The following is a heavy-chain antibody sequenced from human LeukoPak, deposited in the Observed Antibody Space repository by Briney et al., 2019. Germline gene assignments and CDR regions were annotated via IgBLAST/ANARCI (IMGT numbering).Heavy chain of an antibody. CDR1: GFTFSSYA. Sequence: GGSLRLSCAASGFTFSSYAMSWVRQAPGKGLEWVSAISGSGGSTYYADSVKGRFTISRDNSKNTLYLQMNSLRAEDTAVYYCAKELPVMVRGVQTMDVWGQGTTVTVSS. CDR3: AKELPVMVRGVQTMDV. V-gene: IGHV3-23*01. D-gene: IGHD3-10*01. CDR2: ISGSGGST. J-gene: IGHJ6*02.